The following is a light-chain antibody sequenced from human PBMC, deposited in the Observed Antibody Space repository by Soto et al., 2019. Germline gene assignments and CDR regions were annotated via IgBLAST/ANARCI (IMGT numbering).Light chain of an antibody. CDR3: SSYTSSSTLYV. Sequence: QSALTQPASVSGSPGQSITISCTGTSSDVGGYNYVSWYPQHPGKASKLMIYDVSNRPSGVSNRFSGSKSGNTASLTISGLQAEDEADYYCSSYTSSSTLYVFGTGTKLTVL. CDR2: DVS. J-gene: IGLJ1*01. CDR1: SSDVGGYNY. V-gene: IGLV2-14*01.